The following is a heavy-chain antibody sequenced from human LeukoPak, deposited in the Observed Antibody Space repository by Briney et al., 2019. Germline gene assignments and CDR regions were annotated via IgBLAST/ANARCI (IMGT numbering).Heavy chain of an antibody. CDR2: INHSGST. V-gene: IGHV4-34*01. CDR3: ARGSRTGAFDI. D-gene: IGHD1-14*01. Sequence: SETLSLTCAVYGGSFSGYYWSWIRQPPGKGLEWIGEINHSGSTNYNPSLKSRVTISVDTSKNQFSLKLSSVTAADTAVHYCARGSRTGAFDIWGQGTMVTVSS. J-gene: IGHJ3*02. CDR1: GGSFSGYY.